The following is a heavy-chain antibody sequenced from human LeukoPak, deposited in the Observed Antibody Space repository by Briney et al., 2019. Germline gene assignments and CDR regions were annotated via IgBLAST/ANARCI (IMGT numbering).Heavy chain of an antibody. Sequence: GGSLRLSCAASGFTFSSYWMHWVRQAPGKGLVWVSRINSDGSSTSYAGSVRGRFTISRDNAKNTVSLQMNSLRAEDTAVYYCASDGAYAMAVWGQGTTVTVSS. CDR2: INSDGSST. CDR1: GFTFSSYW. D-gene: IGHD1-26*01. V-gene: IGHV3-74*01. J-gene: IGHJ6*02. CDR3: ASDGAYAMAV.